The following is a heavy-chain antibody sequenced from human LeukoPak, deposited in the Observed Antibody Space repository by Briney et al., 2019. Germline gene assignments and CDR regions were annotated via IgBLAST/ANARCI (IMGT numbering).Heavy chain of an antibody. CDR3: ATKPLRYSGYDYRDY. D-gene: IGHD5-12*01. CDR2: FDPEDGET. CDR1: GYTLTELS. Sequence: ASVTVSCKVSGYTLTELSMHWVRQAPGKGLEWMGGFDPEDGETIYAQKFQGGVTMTEDTSTDTAYMELSSLRSEDTAVYYCATKPLRYSGYDYRDYWGQGTLVTVSS. V-gene: IGHV1-24*01. J-gene: IGHJ4*02.